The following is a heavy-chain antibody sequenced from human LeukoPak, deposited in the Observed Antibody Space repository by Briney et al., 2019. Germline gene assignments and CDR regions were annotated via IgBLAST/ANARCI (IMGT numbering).Heavy chain of an antibody. CDR2: ISGSGGST. J-gene: IGHJ4*02. V-gene: IGHV3-23*01. CDR3: AKDRVVVPAAIDY. Sequence: GSLRLSCAASGFTFSSYSMSWVRQAPGKGLEWVSAISGSGGSTYYADSVKGRFTISRDNSKNTLYLQMNSLRAEDTAVYYCAKDRVVVPAAIDYWGQGTLVTVSS. CDR1: GFTFSSYS. D-gene: IGHD2-2*01.